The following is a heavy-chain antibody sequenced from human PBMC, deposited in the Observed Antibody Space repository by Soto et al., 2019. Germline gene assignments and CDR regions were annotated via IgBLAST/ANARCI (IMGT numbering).Heavy chain of an antibody. Sequence: GGSLRLSCAASGFTFSSYSMNWVRQAPGKGLEWVSYISSSSSTIYYADSVKGRFTIYRDNAKNSLYLQMNSLGAEDTAVYYWASVLRGAPFDYWGQGTLVTVSS. CDR2: ISSSSSTI. CDR3: ASVLRGAPFDY. V-gene: IGHV3-48*01. CDR1: GFTFSSYS. D-gene: IGHD3-10*01. J-gene: IGHJ4*02.